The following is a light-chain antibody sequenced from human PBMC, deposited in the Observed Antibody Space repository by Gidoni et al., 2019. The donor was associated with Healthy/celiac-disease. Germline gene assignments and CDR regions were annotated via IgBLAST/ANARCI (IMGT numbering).Light chain of an antibody. CDR3: SSYTSSSTLV. Sequence: LTPPSSVSGSPCQSITISCTGTSSDVGGYNYVSWYQQHPGKAPKLMLYDVSHRPSGVSNRCPGSKSGNTASLTISVLQAEDEADYYCSSYTSSSTLVFGGGTKLTVL. CDR2: DVS. V-gene: IGLV2-14*01. CDR1: SSDVGGYNY. J-gene: IGLJ2*01.